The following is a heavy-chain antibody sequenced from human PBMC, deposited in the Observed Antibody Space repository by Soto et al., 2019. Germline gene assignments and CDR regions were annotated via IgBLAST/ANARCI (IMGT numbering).Heavy chain of an antibody. Sequence: QVQLVESGGGVVQPGRSLRLSCVASGFTFTTYGMHWVRQAPGKGLEWLAVISHDGNTQYYGDSVKGRFTISRDNSKSTLYLQMNSLKAGDTAEYYCAKDQADTAMFMVSWGQGTLVTVSS. CDR3: AKDQADTAMFMVS. J-gene: IGHJ4*02. CDR2: ISHDGNTQ. V-gene: IGHV3-30*18. CDR1: GFTFTTYG. D-gene: IGHD5-18*01.